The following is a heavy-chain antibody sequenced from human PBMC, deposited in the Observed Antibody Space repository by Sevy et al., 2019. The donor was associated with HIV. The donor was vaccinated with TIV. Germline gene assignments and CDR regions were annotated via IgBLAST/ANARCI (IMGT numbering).Heavy chain of an antibody. V-gene: IGHV3-30*14. CDR3: ARDGTIFGVVIIGPFDY. CDR1: GFTFSSYA. D-gene: IGHD3-3*01. Sequence: GGSLRLSCAASGFTFSSYAMHWVRQAPGKGLEWVAVISYDGSNKYYEDSVKGRFTISRDNSKNTLYLQMNSLRVEDTAVYYCARDGTIFGVVIIGPFDYWGQGTLVTVSS. J-gene: IGHJ4*02. CDR2: ISYDGSNK.